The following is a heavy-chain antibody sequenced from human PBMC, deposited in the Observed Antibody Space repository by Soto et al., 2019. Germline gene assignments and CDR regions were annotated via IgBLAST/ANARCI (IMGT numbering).Heavy chain of an antibody. CDR3: ATGPARALPAAIFGAYYGMDV. J-gene: IGHJ6*02. D-gene: IGHD2-2*01. Sequence: QPGGSLRLSCAASGFTFSSYAMSWVRQAPGKGLEWVSAISGSGGSTYYADSVKGRFTISRDNSKNTLYLQMNSLRAEDTAVYYCATGPARALPAAIFGAYYGMDVWGQGTTVTVSS. CDR2: ISGSGGST. CDR1: GFTFSSYA. V-gene: IGHV3-23*01.